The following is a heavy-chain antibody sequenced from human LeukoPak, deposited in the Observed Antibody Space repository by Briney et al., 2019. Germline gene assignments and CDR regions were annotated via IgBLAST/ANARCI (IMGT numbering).Heavy chain of an antibody. CDR2: IYYSGRT. Sequence: SETLSLTCTVSGGSINSYYWSWIRQPPGKGLEWIGYIYYSGRTNYNPSLKSRVTISVNTSKNQFSLKLSSVTAADTAVYYCARDLYSSSSYWGQGTLVTVSS. V-gene: IGHV4-59*12. J-gene: IGHJ4*02. CDR1: GGSINSYY. CDR3: ARDLYSSSSY. D-gene: IGHD6-13*01.